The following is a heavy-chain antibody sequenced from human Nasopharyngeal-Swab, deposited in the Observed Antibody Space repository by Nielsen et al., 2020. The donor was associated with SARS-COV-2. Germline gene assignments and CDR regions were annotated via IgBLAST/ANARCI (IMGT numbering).Heavy chain of an antibody. V-gene: IGHV1-46*01. CDR3: ARGRDYYDSSGYYEGSDYYYGMDV. Sequence: AAVKVSCKASGYTFTSYYMHWVRQAPGQGLEGMGIINPSGGSTSYAQKFQGRVTMTRDTSTSTVYMELSSLRSEDTAVYYCARGRDYYDSSGYYEGSDYYYGMDVWGQGTTVTVSS. CDR2: INPSGGST. CDR1: GYTFTSYY. J-gene: IGHJ6*02. D-gene: IGHD3-22*01.